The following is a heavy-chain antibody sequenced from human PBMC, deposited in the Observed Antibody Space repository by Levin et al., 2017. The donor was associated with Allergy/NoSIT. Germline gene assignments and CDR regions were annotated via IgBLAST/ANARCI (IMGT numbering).Heavy chain of an antibody. J-gene: IGHJ6*02. CDR2: IKQDGSEK. CDR3: AGGCSSTSCSNDYYYYYGMDV. CDR1: GFTFSSYW. V-gene: IGHV3-7*04. D-gene: IGHD2-2*01. Sequence: GGSLRLSCAASGFTFSSYWMSWVRQAPGKGLEWVANIKQDGSEKYYVDSVKGRFTISRDNAKNSLYLQMNSLRAEDTAVYYCAGGCSSTSCSNDYYYYYGMDVWGQGTTVTVSS.